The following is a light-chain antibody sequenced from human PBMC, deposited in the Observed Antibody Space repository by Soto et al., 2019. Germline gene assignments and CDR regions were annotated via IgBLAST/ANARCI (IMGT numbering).Light chain of an antibody. J-gene: IGKJ1*01. CDR3: QQYNSYRA. V-gene: IGKV1-5*03. Sequence: DIQMTQSPSTLSASVGDRVTITCRASESIDSWLAWHQQKPGRAPKLLISKASSLESGVPSRFSGSGFGTEFTLTISSLQPDDFATYYCQQYNSYRAFGQGTKVAIK. CDR1: ESIDSW. CDR2: KAS.